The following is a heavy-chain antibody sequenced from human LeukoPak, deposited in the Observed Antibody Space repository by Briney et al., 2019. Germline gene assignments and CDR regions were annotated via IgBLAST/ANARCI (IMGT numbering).Heavy chain of an antibody. V-gene: IGHV3-33*01. D-gene: IGHD6-25*01. CDR3: ARDPYSSGRGYYGMDV. Sequence: PGGSLRLSCAASGFTFSSYGMHWVRQAPGKGLEWVAVIWYDGSNKYYADSVKGRFTISRDNSKNTLYLQMNSQRAEDTAVYSCARDPYSSGRGYYGMDVWGKGTTVTVSS. J-gene: IGHJ6*04. CDR1: GFTFSSYG. CDR2: IWYDGSNK.